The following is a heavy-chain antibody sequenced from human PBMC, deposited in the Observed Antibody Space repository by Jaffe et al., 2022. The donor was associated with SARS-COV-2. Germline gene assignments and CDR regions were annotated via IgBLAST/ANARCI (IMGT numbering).Heavy chain of an antibody. V-gene: IGHV3-7*01. J-gene: IGHJ6*02. D-gene: IGHD3-3*01. CDR2: IKQDGSEK. Sequence: EVQLVESGGGLVQPGGSLRLSCAASGFTFSSYWMSWVRQAPGKGLEWVANIKQDGSEKYYVDSVKGRFTISRDNAKNSLYLQMNSLRAEDTAVYYCARVDGLRFLEWFGYYYGMDVWGQGTTVTVSS. CDR1: GFTFSSYW. CDR3: ARVDGLRFLEWFGYYYGMDV.